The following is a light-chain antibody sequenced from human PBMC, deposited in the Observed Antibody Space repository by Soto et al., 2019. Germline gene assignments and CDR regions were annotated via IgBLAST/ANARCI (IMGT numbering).Light chain of an antibody. CDR2: AAS. CDR1: QSVSSYY. V-gene: IGKV3-20*01. CDR3: QQYNNWPQT. Sequence: EIVLTQSPGTLSLSPGERATLSCRASQSVSSYYLAWYQQKPGQAPRLLIYAASSRATGIPDRFSGGGSGTEFTLTISSLQSEDFAVYYCQQYNNWPQTFGQGTKVDIK. J-gene: IGKJ1*01.